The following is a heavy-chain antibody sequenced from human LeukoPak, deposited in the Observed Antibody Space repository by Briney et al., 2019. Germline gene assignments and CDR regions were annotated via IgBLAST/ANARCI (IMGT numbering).Heavy chain of an antibody. D-gene: IGHD1-26*01. CDR2: INHSEST. Sequence: SETLSLTCAVYGGSFSGYYWSWIRQPPGKGLEWIGEINHSESTNYNPSLKSRVTISVDTSKNQFSLKLSSVTAADTAVYYCARRVGATGPFDYWGQGTLVTVSS. CDR1: GGSFSGYY. V-gene: IGHV4-34*01. CDR3: ARRVGATGPFDY. J-gene: IGHJ4*02.